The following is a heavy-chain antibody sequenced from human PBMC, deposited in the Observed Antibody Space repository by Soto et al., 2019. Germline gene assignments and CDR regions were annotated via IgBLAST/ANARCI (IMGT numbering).Heavy chain of an antibody. V-gene: IGHV1-69*01. J-gene: IGHJ6*02. CDR2: IIPIFGTA. D-gene: IGHD2-15*01. CDR3: VSPVRYCSGGSCYGRNYYGMDV. CDR1: GGTFSSYA. Sequence: QVQLVQSGAEVKKPGSSVKVSCKASGGTFSSYAISWVRQAPGQGLEWMGGIIPIFGTANYAQKFQGRVTITADESTSTAYMELSSLRSEDTAVYYCVSPVRYCSGGSCYGRNYYGMDVWGQGTTVTVSS.